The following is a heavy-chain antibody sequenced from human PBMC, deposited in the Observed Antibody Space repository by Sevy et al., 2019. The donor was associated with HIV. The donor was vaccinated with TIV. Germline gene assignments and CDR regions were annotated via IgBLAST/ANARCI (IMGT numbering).Heavy chain of an antibody. J-gene: IGHJ4*02. Sequence: GGSLRLSCAASGFTFSSYAMSWVRQAPGKGLEWVSAISGSGGSTYYADSVKGRFTISRDNSKNTLYLEMNSLRAEDTAVYYCAKGDTMVRGVIIGIPLSFDYWGQGTLVTVSS. CDR3: AKGDTMVRGVIIGIPLSFDY. V-gene: IGHV3-23*01. CDR1: GFTFSSYA. D-gene: IGHD3-10*01. CDR2: ISGSGGST.